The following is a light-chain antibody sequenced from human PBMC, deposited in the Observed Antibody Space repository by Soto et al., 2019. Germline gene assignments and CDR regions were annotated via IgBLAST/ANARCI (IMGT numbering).Light chain of an antibody. CDR1: SSDVGGYNY. CDR2: EVT. V-gene: IGLV2-8*01. J-gene: IGLJ3*02. Sequence: QSALTQPPSASGSPGQSVTISRTVTSSDVGGYNYVSWYQQYPGRAPKLMIYEVTKRPSGVPDRFSGSKSGNTASLTVSGLQAEDEGDNYCSSYAASNNFYFVFGGGTKLTVL. CDR3: SSYAASNNFYFV.